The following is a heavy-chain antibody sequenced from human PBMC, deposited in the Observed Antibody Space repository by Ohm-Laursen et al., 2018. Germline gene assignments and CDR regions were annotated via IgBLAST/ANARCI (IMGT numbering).Heavy chain of an antibody. CDR1: GFTFSSYA. V-gene: IGHV3-23*01. CDR3: AKDPYDSSGYYHDY. J-gene: IGHJ4*02. D-gene: IGHD3-22*01. CDR2: ISGSGGST. Sequence: SLRLSCSASGFTFSSYAMTWVRQAPGKGLEWVSGISGSGGSTEYADSVKGRFTISRGNSKNTLYLQMNSLRAEDTAVYYCAKDPYDSSGYYHDYWGQGTLVTVSS.